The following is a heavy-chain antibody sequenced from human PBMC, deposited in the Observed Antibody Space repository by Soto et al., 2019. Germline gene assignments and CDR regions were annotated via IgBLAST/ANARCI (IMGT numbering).Heavy chain of an antibody. Sequence: GGSLRLSXAASGFTFSSYWMSWVRRAPGKGLEWVANIKQDGSEKYYVDSVKGRFTISRDNAKNSLYLQMNSLRAEDTAVYYCARLGYCSGGSCYEGGYYYYYMDVWGKGTTVTVSS. J-gene: IGHJ6*03. CDR2: IKQDGSEK. V-gene: IGHV3-7*01. CDR1: GFTFSSYW. CDR3: ARLGYCSGGSCYEGGYYYYYMDV. D-gene: IGHD2-15*01.